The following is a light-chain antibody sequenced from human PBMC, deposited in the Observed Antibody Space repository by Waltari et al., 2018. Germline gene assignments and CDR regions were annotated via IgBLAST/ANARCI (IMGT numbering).Light chain of an antibody. CDR1: QDIYNS. V-gene: IGKV1-33*01. CDR2: GAS. Sequence: DIQMTQSPSSLSASVGDRVTITCQANQDIYNSLNWYQQKPGKAPNLLIYGASNLEPGGTSRVSGSGSGTHFTFTISSLQPDDFATYYCQQYDTPLSFGGGTKVAIK. CDR3: QQYDTPLS. J-gene: IGKJ4*01.